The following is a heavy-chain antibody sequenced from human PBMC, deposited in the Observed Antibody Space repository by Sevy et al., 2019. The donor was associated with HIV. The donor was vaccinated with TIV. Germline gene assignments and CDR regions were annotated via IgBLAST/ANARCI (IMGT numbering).Heavy chain of an antibody. J-gene: IGHJ6*03. D-gene: IGHD4-17*01. CDR2: IYTSGST. CDR3: ARGGVYGDYLYYYYYMDV. Sequence: SETLSLTCTVSGGSISSYYWSWIRQPAGKGLEWIGRIYTSGSTNYNPSLKSRVTMSVDTSKNQFSLKLSSVTAADTAVYYCARGGVYGDYLYYYYYMDVWGKGTTVTVSS. V-gene: IGHV4-4*07. CDR1: GGSISSYY.